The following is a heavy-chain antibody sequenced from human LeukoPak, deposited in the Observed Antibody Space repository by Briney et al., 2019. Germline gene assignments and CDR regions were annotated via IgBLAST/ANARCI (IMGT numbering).Heavy chain of an antibody. CDR1: GGSFSGYY. CDR3: ARGPLLYMGDAFDI. CDR2: INHGGRT. V-gene: IGHV4-34*01. Sequence: PSETLSLTCAVYGGSFSGYYWSWIRQPPGKGLEWIGEINHGGRTSYNPSLKRRVTISVDTSKNQFSLKLSSVTAADTAVYYCARGPLLYMGDAFDIWGQGTMVTVSS. D-gene: IGHD3-16*01. J-gene: IGHJ3*02.